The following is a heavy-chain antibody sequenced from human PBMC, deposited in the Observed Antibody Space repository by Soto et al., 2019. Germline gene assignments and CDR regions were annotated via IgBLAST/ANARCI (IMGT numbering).Heavy chain of an antibody. D-gene: IGHD3-22*01. CDR2: IYYSGST. CDR1: GGSVSSGSYY. V-gene: IGHV4-61*01. Sequence: QVQLQESGPGLVKPSETLSLTCTVSGGSVSSGSYYWSWIRQPPGKGLEWIGYIYYSGSTNYNPSLKSRVTISVDTSKNQFSLKLSSVTAADTAVYYWASENYYDRLGGMDVWGQGTTVTVSS. CDR3: ASENYYDRLGGMDV. J-gene: IGHJ6*02.